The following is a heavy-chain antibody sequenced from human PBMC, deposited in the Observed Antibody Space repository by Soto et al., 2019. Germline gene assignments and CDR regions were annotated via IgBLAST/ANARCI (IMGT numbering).Heavy chain of an antibody. J-gene: IGHJ4*02. Sequence: SETLSLTCAVYGGSFSGYYWSWIRQPPGKGLEWIGEINHSGSTNYNPSLKRRVTISVDTSKNQFSLKLSSVTAADTAVYYCARGDWGSGFDYWGQGTLVTVSS. D-gene: IGHD7-27*01. V-gene: IGHV4-34*01. CDR3: ARGDWGSGFDY. CDR2: INHSGST. CDR1: GGSFSGYY.